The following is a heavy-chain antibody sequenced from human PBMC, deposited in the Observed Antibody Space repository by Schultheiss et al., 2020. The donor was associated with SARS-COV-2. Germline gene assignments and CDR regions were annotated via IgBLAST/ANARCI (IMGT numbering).Heavy chain of an antibody. CDR3: ARGFVPSTLYCSSTSCPEYFQH. CDR2: INHSGST. Sequence: SETLSLTCAVYGGSFSGYYWSWIRQPPGKGLEWIGEINHSGSTNYNPSLKSRVTISVDTSKNQFSLKLSSVTAADTAVYYCARGFVPSTLYCSSTSCPEYFQHWGQGTLVTVSS. V-gene: IGHV4-34*01. J-gene: IGHJ1*01. CDR1: GGSFSGYY. D-gene: IGHD2-2*01.